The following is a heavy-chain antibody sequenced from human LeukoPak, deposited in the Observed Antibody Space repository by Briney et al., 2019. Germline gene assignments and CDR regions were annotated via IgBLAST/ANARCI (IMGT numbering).Heavy chain of an antibody. CDR1: GGSVSSHY. V-gene: IGHV4-59*05. CDR2: MYYSGST. Sequence: PSETLSLTCTVSGGSVSSHYWSWIRQPPGKGLEWIGGMYYSGSTNHNPSLKSRVTISVDTSKSQFSLKLSSVTAADTAVYYCARGRAVINWFDPWGQGTLVTVSS. J-gene: IGHJ5*02. CDR3: ARGRAVINWFDP. D-gene: IGHD3-16*02.